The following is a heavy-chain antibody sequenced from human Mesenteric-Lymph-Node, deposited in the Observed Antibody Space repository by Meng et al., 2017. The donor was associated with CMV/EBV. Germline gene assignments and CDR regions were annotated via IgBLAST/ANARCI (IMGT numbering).Heavy chain of an antibody. Sequence: GESLKISCAASGFTFSSYSMNWVRQAPGKGLEWVSYISSSSSTIYYADSVKGRFTISRDNAKNSLYLQMNSLRAEDTAVYYCARDPSPYYDFWSGYGGFDPWGQGTLVTVSS. CDR1: GFTFSSYS. V-gene: IGHV3-48*04. D-gene: IGHD3-3*01. CDR2: ISSSSSTI. J-gene: IGHJ5*02. CDR3: ARDPSPYYDFWSGYGGFDP.